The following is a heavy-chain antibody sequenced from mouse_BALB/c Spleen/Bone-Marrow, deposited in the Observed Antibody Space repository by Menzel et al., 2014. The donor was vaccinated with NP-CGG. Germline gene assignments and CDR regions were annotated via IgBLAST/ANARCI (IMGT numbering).Heavy chain of an antibody. V-gene: IGHV14-3*02. J-gene: IGHJ3*01. CDR1: GFNIKATY. CDR2: IDPANGNS. Sequence: LVESGAELVKPGASVKLSCTGSGFNIKATYMHWVKQRPEQGLEWIGRIDPANGNSKYDPKFQVKATITADTSSNTAYLQLSSLTSDDTAVYYCARSYRYSWFPYWGQGTLVTVSA. CDR3: ARSYRYSWFPY. D-gene: IGHD2-14*01.